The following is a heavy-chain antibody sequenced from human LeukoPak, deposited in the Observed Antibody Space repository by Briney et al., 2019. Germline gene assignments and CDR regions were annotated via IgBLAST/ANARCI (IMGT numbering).Heavy chain of an antibody. CDR2: ISSNGGST. CDR3: ARGAGGYSYGRAVYMDV. Sequence: GGSLRLSCAASGFTFSSYAMHWVRQAPGKGLEYVSAISSNGGSTYYANSVKGRFTISRDNSKNTLYLQMGSLRAEDMAVYYCARGAGGYSYGRAVYMDVWGKGTTVSVSS. CDR1: GFTFSSYA. D-gene: IGHD5-18*01. J-gene: IGHJ6*03. V-gene: IGHV3-64*01.